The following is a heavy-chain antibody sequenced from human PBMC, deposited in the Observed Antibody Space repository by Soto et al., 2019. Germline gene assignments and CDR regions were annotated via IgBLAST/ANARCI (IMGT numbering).Heavy chain of an antibody. Sequence: GGSLRLSCAASGFTFSSYATSWVRQAPGKGLEWVSAISGSGGSTYYADSVKGRFTISRDNSKNTLYLQMNSLRAEDTAVYYCAKESALRMRAGPLVSYYFDYWGQGTLVTVSS. CDR1: GFTFSSYA. CDR2: ISGSGGST. CDR3: AKESALRMRAGPLVSYYFDY. J-gene: IGHJ4*02. V-gene: IGHV3-23*01. D-gene: IGHD5-12*01.